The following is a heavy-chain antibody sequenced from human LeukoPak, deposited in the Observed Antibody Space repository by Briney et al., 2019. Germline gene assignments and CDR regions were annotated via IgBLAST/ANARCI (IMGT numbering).Heavy chain of an antibody. V-gene: IGHV3-49*04. CDR3: TRDSAVDCSGGSCYSFDY. Sequence: SGGSLRLSCTASGFTFGDYAMSWVRQAPGKGLEWVGFIRSEAYGGTTEYAASVKGRFTISRDDSKSIAYLQMNSLKTEDTAVYYCTRDSAVDCSGGSCYSFDYWGQGTLVTVSS. D-gene: IGHD2-15*01. CDR1: GFTFGDYA. J-gene: IGHJ4*02. CDR2: IRSEAYGGTT.